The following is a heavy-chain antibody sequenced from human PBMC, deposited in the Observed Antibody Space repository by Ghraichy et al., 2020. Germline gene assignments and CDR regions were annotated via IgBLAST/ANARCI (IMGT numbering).Heavy chain of an antibody. J-gene: IGHJ6*02. CDR3: AREVCGEAVDTSCYISSGYYYGMDV. CDR2: INSDGSST. Sequence: GGSLRLSCAASGFTFSSYWMHWVRQAPGKGLVWVSRINSDGSSTSYADSVKGRFTISRDNAKNTLYLQMNSLRAEDTAVYYCAREVCGEAVDTSCYISSGYYYGMDVWGQGTTVTVSS. D-gene: IGHD2-2*02. V-gene: IGHV3-74*01. CDR1: GFTFSSYW.